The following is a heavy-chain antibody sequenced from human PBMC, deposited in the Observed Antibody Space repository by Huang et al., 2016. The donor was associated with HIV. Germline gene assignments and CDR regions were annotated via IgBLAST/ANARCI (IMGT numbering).Heavy chain of an antibody. CDR3: AMSLRYQYDSRSYWGRYFDY. CDR2: ISPLFRSP. V-gene: IGHV1-69*01. Sequence: QVQLEQSGPAVRKPGSSVKVSCQASGGSFSDQIISWVRQAPGQRFVWMGGISPLFRSPAYAHEFKGRVTMTADESTATIYRELNSLTSEDTAVYYCAMSLRYQYDSRSYWGRYFDYWGQGTLVTVSS. CDR1: GGSFSDQI. D-gene: IGHD3-16*01. J-gene: IGHJ4*02.